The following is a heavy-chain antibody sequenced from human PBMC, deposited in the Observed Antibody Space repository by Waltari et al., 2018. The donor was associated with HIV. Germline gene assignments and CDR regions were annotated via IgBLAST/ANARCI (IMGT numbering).Heavy chain of an antibody. J-gene: IGHJ4*02. D-gene: IGHD3-22*01. V-gene: IGHV3-30*18. CDR1: GFTFTSYG. CDR2: ISSDGSNK. Sequence: QVQLVESGGGVVQPGRSLRLSCAASGFTFTSYGMHWVRQAPGKGLEWVAIISSDGSNKYYVDSVKGRFTISRDNSKNTLYLQMNSLRAEDTAMYYCAKDMHDSSGYLFEYWGQGTLVTVSS. CDR3: AKDMHDSSGYLFEY.